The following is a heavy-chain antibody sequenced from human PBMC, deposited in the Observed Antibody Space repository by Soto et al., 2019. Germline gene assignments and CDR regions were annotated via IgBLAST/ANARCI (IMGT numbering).Heavy chain of an antibody. Sequence: EVQLVESGGGLVKPGGSLRLSCAASGFTFSSYSMNWVRQAPGKGLEWVSSISSSSSYIYYADSVKGRFTISRDNAKNSLYLQMNSLRAEDTAVYYCARDRWLPSRMDVWGQVTTVTVSS. D-gene: IGHD5-12*01. J-gene: IGHJ6*02. CDR2: ISSSSSYI. CDR1: GFTFSSYS. V-gene: IGHV3-21*01. CDR3: ARDRWLPSRMDV.